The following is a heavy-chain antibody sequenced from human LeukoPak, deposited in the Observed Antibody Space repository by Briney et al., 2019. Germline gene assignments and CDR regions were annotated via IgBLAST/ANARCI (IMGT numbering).Heavy chain of an antibody. D-gene: IGHD3-22*01. J-gene: IGHJ3*02. CDR1: GFTFSSYS. CDR2: ISSSSSYI. CDR3: ARDFSMIVVDSPPDAFDI. Sequence: PGGSLRLSCAASGFTFSSYSMNWVRQAPGKGLEWVSSISSSSSYIYYADSVKGRFTISRDNAKNSLYLQMNSLRAEDTAVYYCARDFSMIVVDSPPDAFDIWDQGTMVTVSS. V-gene: IGHV3-21*01.